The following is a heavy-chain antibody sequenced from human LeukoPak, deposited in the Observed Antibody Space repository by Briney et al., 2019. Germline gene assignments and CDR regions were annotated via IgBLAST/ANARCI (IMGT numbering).Heavy chain of an antibody. CDR3: VRDISGSWAY. D-gene: IGHD1-26*01. V-gene: IGHV3-7*01. CDR1: GFTISSNW. CDR2: IKQDGSET. Sequence: GGSLRLSCAAPGFTISSNWMGWVRQAPGKGLEWVANIKQDGSETYYVDSVKGRFTISRDNAKNSLYLQMDSLTAEDTAVYYCVRDISGSWAYWGRGTLVTVSS. J-gene: IGHJ4*02.